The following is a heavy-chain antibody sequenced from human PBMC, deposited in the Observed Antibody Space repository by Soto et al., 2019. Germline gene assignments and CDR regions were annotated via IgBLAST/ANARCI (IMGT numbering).Heavy chain of an antibody. CDR1: GFTFDDYA. CDR2: IRWNSGSI. J-gene: IGHJ3*02. D-gene: IGHD3-16*02. CDR3: AKVPGGWGSYRYEADAFDI. V-gene: IGHV3-9*01. Sequence: EVQLVESGGGLVQPGRSLRLSCAASGFTFDDYAMHWVRQAPGKGLEWVSGIRWNSGSIGYADSVKGRFTVSRDNAKNSLYLQMNSRRAEDTALYYCAKVPGGWGSYRYEADAFDIWGQGTMVTVSS.